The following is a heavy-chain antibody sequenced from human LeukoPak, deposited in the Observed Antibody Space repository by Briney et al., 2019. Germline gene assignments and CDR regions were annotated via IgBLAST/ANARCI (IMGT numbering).Heavy chain of an antibody. CDR3: ARGFQRGDSPV. CDR2: IKKDGSEK. D-gene: IGHD2-21*02. J-gene: IGHJ4*02. Sequence: PGESLRLSCAPSGFTFSAYSLSWVRQAPGKGLEWVAKIKKDGSEKDYVDSVKGRFTISRDNAKGSLYLQLSSLRAEDTAVYYCARGFQRGDSPVWGQGTLVTVSS. V-gene: IGHV3-7*01. CDR1: GFTFSAYS.